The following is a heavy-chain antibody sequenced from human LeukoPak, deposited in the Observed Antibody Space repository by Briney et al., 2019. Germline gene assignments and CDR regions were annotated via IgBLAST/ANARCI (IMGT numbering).Heavy chain of an antibody. CDR2: IYPGDSDT. J-gene: IGHJ6*03. D-gene: IGHD3-3*01. CDR1: GYSFTSYW. CDR3: ARQKGDDFWSGPNYYYYYMDV. Sequence: GESLQISCKGSGYSFTSYWIGWVRQMPGKGLEWMGIIYPGDSDTRYSPSFQGQVTISADKSISTAYLQWSSLKASDTAMYYFARQKGDDFWSGPNYYYYYMDVWGKGTTVTVSS. V-gene: IGHV5-51*01.